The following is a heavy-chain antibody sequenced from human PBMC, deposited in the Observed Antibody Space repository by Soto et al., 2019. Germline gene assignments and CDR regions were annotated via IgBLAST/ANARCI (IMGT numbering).Heavy chain of an antibody. D-gene: IGHD3-10*01. CDR3: ASALETGDY. J-gene: IGHJ4*02. CDR1: GSTFSNHG. Sequence: QVQLVESGGGVVQPGRSLRLSCAASGSTFSNHGMHWVRQAPGKGPEWVAVIWYDGSNKDYADSVKGRFTISRDNSKNTLYLQMNSLRAEDTAVYYCASALETGDYWGQGTLVTVSS. CDR2: IWYDGSNK. V-gene: IGHV3-33*01.